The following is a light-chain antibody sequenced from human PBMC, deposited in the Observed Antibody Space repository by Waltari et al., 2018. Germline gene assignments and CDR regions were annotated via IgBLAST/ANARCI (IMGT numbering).Light chain of an antibody. CDR3: AAWEDRLNGWV. V-gene: IGLV1-44*01. Sequence: QSVLTQPPSASGTPGQRVTISCSGSSPNIGSNIVNWYQHLPGTAPKLLIYGNKKRPSGISYRFSGSQSGTSASLAISGLQSEDEADYFCAAWEDRLNGWVFGGGTKLTVL. CDR1: SPNIGSNI. CDR2: GNK. J-gene: IGLJ3*02.